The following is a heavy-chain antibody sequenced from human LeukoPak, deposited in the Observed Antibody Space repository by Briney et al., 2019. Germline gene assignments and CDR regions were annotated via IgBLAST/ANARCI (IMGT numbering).Heavy chain of an antibody. Sequence: SQTLSLTCTVSGGSISSYYWSWIRQPPGKGLEWIGNIYTGGSTNYNPSLRSRVAMSVDLAKNQLFLKLASMTAADTAMYYCARKDGDYWGQGTLVSVSS. J-gene: IGHJ4*02. CDR3: ARKDGDY. V-gene: IGHV4-4*09. CDR1: GGSISSYY. CDR2: IYTGGST.